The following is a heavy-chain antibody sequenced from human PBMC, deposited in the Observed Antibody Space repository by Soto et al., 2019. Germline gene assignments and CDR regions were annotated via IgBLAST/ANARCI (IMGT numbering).Heavy chain of an antibody. J-gene: IGHJ4*02. CDR3: AKDHRNGGSRIDY. D-gene: IGHD2-15*01. CDR2: ISYDGSNS. CDR1: RFSFRAHG. Sequence: QVQLEESGGGVVQPGGSLRLSCAASRFSFRAHGMHWVRQAPGKGLEWVAVISYDGSNSYYADSVKGRFTISRDNSNNALYLQMSSLRPEDTAVYFCAKDHRNGGSRIDYWGQGTLVTVSS. V-gene: IGHV3-30*18.